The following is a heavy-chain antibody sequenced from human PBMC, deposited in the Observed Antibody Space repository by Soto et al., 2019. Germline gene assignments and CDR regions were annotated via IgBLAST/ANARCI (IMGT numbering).Heavy chain of an antibody. CDR3: ARDLAAAGPFDY. Sequence: QVQLVQSGAEVKKPGASVKVSCKTSGYTFTSYAISWVRQAPGQGLEWMGWISAYNGNTHYAQKLQGRVTMTTDTTTRTAYMERRSLRSDDTAVYYCARDLAAAGPFDYWGQGTRVTVSS. D-gene: IGHD6-13*01. CDR1: GYTFTSYA. V-gene: IGHV1-18*01. J-gene: IGHJ4*02. CDR2: ISAYNGNT.